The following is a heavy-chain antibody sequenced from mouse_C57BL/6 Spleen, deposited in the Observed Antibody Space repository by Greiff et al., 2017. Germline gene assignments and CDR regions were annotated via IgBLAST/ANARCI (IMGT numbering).Heavy chain of an antibody. CDR1: GYAFSSSW. Sequence: VHLVESGPELVKPGASVKISCKASGYAFSSSWMNWVKQRPGKGLEWIGRIYPGDGDTNYNGKFKGQATLTADKSSSTAYMQLSSLTSEDSAVYVCARGTTVVAEGYWGQGTTLTVSS. D-gene: IGHD1-1*01. CDR2: IYPGDGDT. V-gene: IGHV1-82*01. J-gene: IGHJ2*01. CDR3: ARGTTVVAEGY.